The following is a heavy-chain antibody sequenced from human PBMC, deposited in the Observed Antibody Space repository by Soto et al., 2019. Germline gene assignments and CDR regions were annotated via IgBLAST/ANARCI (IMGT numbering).Heavy chain of an antibody. CDR2: INTGNGDT. CDR3: ARPYSNSWSTYFDY. Sequence: ASVKVSCKTSGYSFTNYFMHWVRQAPGQRLEWMGWINTGNGDTKYSQQFQGRVTIARDTSASTTYMELSSLRSGDTAVYYCARPYSNSWSTYFDYWGQGTLVTVSS. J-gene: IGHJ4*02. CDR1: GYSFTNYF. V-gene: IGHV1-3*04. D-gene: IGHD6-13*01.